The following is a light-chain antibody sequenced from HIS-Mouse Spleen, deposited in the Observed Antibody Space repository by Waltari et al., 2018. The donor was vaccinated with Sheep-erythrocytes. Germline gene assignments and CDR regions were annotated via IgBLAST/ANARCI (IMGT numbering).Light chain of an antibody. CDR1: QSISSY. J-gene: IGKJ3*01. Sequence: DIQMTQSPSSLSASVGDRVTITCRASQSISSYLNWYQQKPGKAPKLLIYAASSLQSGGPSRFSGSVSGTDFTLTISSLQPEDFATYYCQQSYSTPQFTFGPGTKVDIK. CDR2: AAS. CDR3: QQSYSTPQFT. V-gene: IGKV1-39*01.